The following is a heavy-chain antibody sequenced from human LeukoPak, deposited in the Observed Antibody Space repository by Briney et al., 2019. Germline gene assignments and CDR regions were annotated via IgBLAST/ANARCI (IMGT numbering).Heavy chain of an antibody. J-gene: IGHJ5*02. CDR1: GGSISSYY. V-gene: IGHV4-4*07. CDR2: MYTSGST. CDR3: ARDRIVTETGQRWFDP. D-gene: IGHD1-20*01. Sequence: SETLSLTCTVSGGSISSYYWSWIRQPAGKGLEWIGRMYTSGSTNYNPSLKSRVTMSVDTSKNQFSLKLSSVTAADTAVYYCARDRIVTETGQRWFDPWGQGTLVTVSS.